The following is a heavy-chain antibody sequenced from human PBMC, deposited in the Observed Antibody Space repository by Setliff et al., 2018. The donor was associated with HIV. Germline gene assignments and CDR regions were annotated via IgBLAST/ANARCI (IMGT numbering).Heavy chain of an antibody. D-gene: IGHD1-26*01. CDR3: ARDRGGSYADACDV. Sequence: SVKVSCKSSGGTFSSNAISWVRQAPGHGLEWIGGIIPILGITHYSQKFQDRVTITRDESTRTAYLEVNNLGSEDTAIYYCARDRGGSYADACDVWGQGTMVTVSS. J-gene: IGHJ3*01. CDR1: GGTFSSNA. V-gene: IGHV1-69*10. CDR2: IIPILGIT.